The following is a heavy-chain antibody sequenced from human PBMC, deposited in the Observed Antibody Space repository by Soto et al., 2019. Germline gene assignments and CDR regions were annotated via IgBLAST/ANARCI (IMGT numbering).Heavy chain of an antibody. D-gene: IGHD1-26*01. Sequence: SETLSLTCAVYGGSFSGYYWSWIRQPPGKGLEWIGEINHSGSTNYNPSLKSRVTISVDTSKNQFSLKLSSVTAADTAVYYCAVAGGATGFYYCGQRSLVPVSS. CDR2: INHSGST. V-gene: IGHV4-34*01. CDR1: GGSFSGYY. CDR3: AVAGGATGFYY. J-gene: IGHJ4*01.